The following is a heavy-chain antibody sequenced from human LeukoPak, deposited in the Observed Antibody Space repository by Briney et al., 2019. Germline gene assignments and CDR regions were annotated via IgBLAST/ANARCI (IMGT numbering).Heavy chain of an antibody. CDR1: GGSISSSSYY. J-gene: IGHJ3*02. CDR3: ARPGEMATIRRGDAFET. D-gene: IGHD5-24*01. CDR2: IYYSGST. V-gene: IGHV4-39*01. Sequence: PSETLSLTCTVSGGSISSSSYYWGWIRQPPGKGLEWIGSIYYSGSTYYNPSLKSRVTISVDTSKNQFSLKLSSVTAADTAVYYCARPGEMATIRRGDAFETCGHGKTGTVSS.